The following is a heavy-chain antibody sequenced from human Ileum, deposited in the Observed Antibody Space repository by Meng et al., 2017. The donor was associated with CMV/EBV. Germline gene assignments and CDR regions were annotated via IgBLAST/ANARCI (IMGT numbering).Heavy chain of an antibody. Sequence: GESLKISCAATGFIFSNFNMNWVRQAPGKGLEWVSSISSSASGIYYAESVKGRFTISRDNVKNSLYLQMNSLTAEDTATYYCAREICSGTFCYFYFGMDVWGQGTTVTVSS. CDR2: ISSSASGI. V-gene: IGHV3-21*01. D-gene: IGHD2-2*01. CDR1: GFIFSNFN. J-gene: IGHJ6*02. CDR3: AREICSGTFCYFYFGMDV.